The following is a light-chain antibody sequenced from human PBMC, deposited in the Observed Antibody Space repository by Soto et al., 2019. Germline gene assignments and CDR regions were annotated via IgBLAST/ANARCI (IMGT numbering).Light chain of an antibody. Sequence: EIVMTQSPDILSVPPGGRATLSCRASESIRSDLAWYQQKPGQAPRLLIFGGSIRAADIPGRFSGSGSGTEFTLTIPPLKSEDLAVFYCQNNHDGPPTTFGQGTRLEIK. J-gene: IGKJ5*01. CDR3: QNNHDGPPTT. CDR2: GGS. CDR1: ESIRSD. V-gene: IGKV3-15*01.